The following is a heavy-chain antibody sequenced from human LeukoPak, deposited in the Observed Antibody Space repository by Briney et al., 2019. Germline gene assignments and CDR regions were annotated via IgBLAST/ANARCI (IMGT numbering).Heavy chain of an antibody. CDR1: GYTFTSYY. CDR2: IHPSGGST. Sequence: ASVKVSCKASGYTFTSYYMHWVRQAPGQGLEWMGIIHPSGGSTNYAQKFQGRVTMTRDKSTSPVYMELSSLRSEDTAVYYCARAHLHYGDSIHDLNYWGQGTLVTVSS. V-gene: IGHV1-46*01. CDR3: ARAHLHYGDSIHDLNY. J-gene: IGHJ4*02. D-gene: IGHD4-17*01.